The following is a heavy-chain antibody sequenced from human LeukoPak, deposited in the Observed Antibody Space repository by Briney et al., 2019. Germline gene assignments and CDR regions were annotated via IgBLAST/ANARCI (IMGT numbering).Heavy chain of an antibody. Sequence: SVTVSCKASGGTFSIYAISWVRQAPGQGLEWMGGVIPIFGTANYAQKFQGRVTITADESTSTAYMELSSLRSEDTAVYYCARGSWRLVRGAASFEYWGQGTLVTVSS. CDR2: VIPIFGTA. V-gene: IGHV1-69*01. J-gene: IGHJ4*02. CDR1: GGTFSIYA. CDR3: ARGSWRLVRGAASFEY. D-gene: IGHD3-10*01.